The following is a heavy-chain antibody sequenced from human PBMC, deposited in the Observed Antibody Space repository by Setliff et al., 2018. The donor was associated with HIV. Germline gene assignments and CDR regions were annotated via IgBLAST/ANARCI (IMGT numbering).Heavy chain of an antibody. V-gene: IGHV4-34*01. J-gene: IGHJ5*02. CDR2: IHHGGGT. D-gene: IGHD3-22*01. CDR3: ASRVYYYDSNNFLREEGFDP. Sequence: SETLSLTCAVYGGSFGDQFWNWIRQSPGKGLEWIGEIHHGGGTKYNPSLKSRVTVSLDMSKNQFSLKLTSVTAADTAVYYCASRVYYYDSNNFLREEGFDPWGQGTLVTVSS. CDR1: GGSFGDQF.